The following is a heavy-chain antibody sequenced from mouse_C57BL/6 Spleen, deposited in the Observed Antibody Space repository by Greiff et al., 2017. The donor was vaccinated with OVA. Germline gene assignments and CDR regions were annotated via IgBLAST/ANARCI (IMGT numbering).Heavy chain of an antibody. CDR1: GYTFPSYW. CDR2: IHPPDGVT. Sequence: VQLQQPGAELVKPGASVKVSCKASGYTFPSYWMHWVKQRPGQGLEWIGRIHPPDGVTNYNQKLKGKATLPVDKSSSTAYMQLSSLTSEDSAVYYCAISGYDYDVKDYAMDYWGQGTSVTVSS. V-gene: IGHV1-74*01. CDR3: AISGYDYDVKDYAMDY. D-gene: IGHD2-4*01. J-gene: IGHJ4*01.